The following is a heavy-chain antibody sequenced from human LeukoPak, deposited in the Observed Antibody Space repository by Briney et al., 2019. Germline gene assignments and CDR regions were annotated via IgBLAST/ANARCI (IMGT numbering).Heavy chain of an antibody. CDR3: ARSSATPIGIYYYGMDV. CDR2: IKQDGSEK. V-gene: IGHV3-7*01. J-gene: IGHJ6*02. Sequence: GGSLRLSCAASGFTFSSYWVSWVRQAPGKGLEWVANIKQDGSEKYYVDSVKGRFTISRDNAKNSLYLQMNSLRAEDTAVYYCARSSATPIGIYYYGMDVWGQGTTVTVSS. CDR1: GFTFSSYW. D-gene: IGHD2-15*01.